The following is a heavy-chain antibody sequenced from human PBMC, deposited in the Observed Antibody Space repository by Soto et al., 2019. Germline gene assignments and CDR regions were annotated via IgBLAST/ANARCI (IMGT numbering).Heavy chain of an antibody. CDR1: GFSLSTSGVG. V-gene: IGHV2-5*02. J-gene: IGHJ2*01. Sequence: SGPTLVNPTQTLTLTCTFSGFSLSTSGVGVGWIRQPPGKALEWLALIYWADDKRYSPSLKSRLTITKDTSKNQVVLTMTNMDPVETATYDCLPIRRCCSVKCCYSTWLHLWG. D-gene: IGHD2-15*01. CDR3: LPIRRCCSVKCCYSTWLHL. CDR2: IYWADDK.